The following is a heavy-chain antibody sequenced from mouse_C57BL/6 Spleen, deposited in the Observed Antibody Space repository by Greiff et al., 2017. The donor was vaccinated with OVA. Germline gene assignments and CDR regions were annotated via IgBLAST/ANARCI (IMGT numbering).Heavy chain of an antibody. Sequence: VTLVESEGGLVQPGSSMKLSCTASGFTFSDYYMAWVRQVPEKGLEWVANINYDGSSTYYLDSLKSRFIISRDNAKNILYLQMSSLKSKDTSTYYGARRYYCGSNYPWYFDVWGTGTTVTVSS. J-gene: IGHJ1*03. CDR1: GFTFSDYY. D-gene: IGHD1-1*01. CDR2: INYDGSST. V-gene: IGHV5-16*01. CDR3: ARRYYCGSNYPWYFDV.